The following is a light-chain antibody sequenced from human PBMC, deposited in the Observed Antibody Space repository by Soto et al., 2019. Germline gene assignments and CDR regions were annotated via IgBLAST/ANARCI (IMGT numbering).Light chain of an antibody. CDR2: GAS. V-gene: IGKV3-20*01. J-gene: IGKJ3*01. CDR3: QQYGSSRGFT. Sequence: EIVLTQSPGTLSLSPGERATLSCRASQSVSSSYLAWYQQKPGQAPRLLILGASSRATGIPDRFSGSGSGTDFTLTISRLEPEDFAVYYCQQYGSSRGFTFGPGTKVDIK. CDR1: QSVSSSY.